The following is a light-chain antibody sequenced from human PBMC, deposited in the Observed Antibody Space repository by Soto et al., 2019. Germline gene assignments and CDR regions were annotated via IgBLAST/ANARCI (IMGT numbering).Light chain of an antibody. V-gene: IGKV3-11*01. CDR1: HSVDIY. CDR3: QQRKFWPPLT. CDR2: DAS. J-gene: IGKJ4*01. Sequence: EVVLTQSPVTLALSPGDRATLSCRTSHSVDIYLAWYQQKPGQAPRLLIYDASNRDTGIPARFSGSGSGTDFTLTISSLEPEDFAVYYCQQRKFWPPLTFGGGTKVELK.